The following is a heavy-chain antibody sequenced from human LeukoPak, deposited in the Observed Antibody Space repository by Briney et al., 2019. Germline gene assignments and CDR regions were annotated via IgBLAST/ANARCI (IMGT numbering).Heavy chain of an antibody. V-gene: IGHV3-33*08. J-gene: IGHJ6*02. D-gene: IGHD6-19*01. CDR2: IWYDGSNK. CDR1: GFTFSSYW. CDR3: ARDSSSGWYWDYYYGMDV. Sequence: GGSLRLSCAASGFTFSSYWMHWVRQAPGKGLEWVAVIWYDGSNKYYADSVKGRFTISRDNSKNTLYLQMNSLRAEDTAVYYCARDSSSGWYWDYYYGMDVWGQGTTVTVSS.